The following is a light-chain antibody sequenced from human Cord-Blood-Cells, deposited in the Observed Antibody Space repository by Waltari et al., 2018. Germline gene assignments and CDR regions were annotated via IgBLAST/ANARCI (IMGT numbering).Light chain of an antibody. CDR1: QSVLYSSNNKNY. J-gene: IGKJ1*01. Sequence: DIVMTQSPDSLAVSLGERATINCQSSQSVLYSSNNKNYLAWYQQKPGQPPKLLIYWASTRESGVPDRFSGSGSGTDFTLTISSLQAEDVAVYYCQQYYSTWWTFGQGTKVEIK. V-gene: IGKV4-1*01. CDR3: QQYYSTWWT. CDR2: WAS.